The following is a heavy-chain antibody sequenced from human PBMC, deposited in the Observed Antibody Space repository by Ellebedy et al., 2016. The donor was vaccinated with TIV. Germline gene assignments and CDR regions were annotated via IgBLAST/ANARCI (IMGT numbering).Heavy chain of an antibody. CDR3: ATGASSGYYRSWFDP. D-gene: IGHD3-22*01. Sequence: KFQGRVTMTEDTSTDTAYMELSSLRSEDTAVYYCATGASSGYYRSWFDPWGQGTLVTVSS. V-gene: IGHV1-24*01. J-gene: IGHJ5*02.